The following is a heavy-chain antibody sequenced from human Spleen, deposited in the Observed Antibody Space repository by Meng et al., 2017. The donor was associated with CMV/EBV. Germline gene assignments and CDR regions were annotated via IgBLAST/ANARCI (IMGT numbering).Heavy chain of an antibody. Sequence: SETLSLTCTVSGGSISSRSYYWGWIRQPPGKGLEWVGSMYYIGYTYYNPSLKSRVTISVDTSKNQFSLRLRSVTAADTAVYYCARHGYSRDLRDFDYWGQGTLVTVSS. CDR2: MYYIGYT. J-gene: IGHJ4*02. CDR3: ARHGYSRDLRDFDY. CDR1: GGSISSRSYY. V-gene: IGHV4-39*01. D-gene: IGHD5-24*01.